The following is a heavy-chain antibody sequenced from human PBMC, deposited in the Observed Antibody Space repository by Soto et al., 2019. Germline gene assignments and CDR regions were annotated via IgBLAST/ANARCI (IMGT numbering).Heavy chain of an antibody. D-gene: IGHD6-13*01. V-gene: IGHV4-31*03. CDR1: GGSISSGGYY. Sequence: QVQLQESDPGLVKPSQTLSLTCTVSGGSISSGGYYWSWIRQHPGKGLEWIGYIYYSGSTYYNPSLKSRVTISVDTSKNQFSLKLSSVTAADTAVYYCAREAAAAGGDWFDPWGQGTLVTVSS. CDR3: AREAAAAGGDWFDP. J-gene: IGHJ5*02. CDR2: IYYSGST.